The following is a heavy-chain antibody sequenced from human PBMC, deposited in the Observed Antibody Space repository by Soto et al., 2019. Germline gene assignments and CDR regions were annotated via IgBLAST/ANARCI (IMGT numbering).Heavy chain of an antibody. Sequence: GRSLRLFSAASGFTFLNYWKSWIRQSPRKGREWVANIKQDGSEKYYVDSLRCRFTISRDNAKNSLYLQMNSLRAEDTAVYYCARAYWLMGPFDRWGQGTLVTVSS. CDR2: IKQDGSEK. J-gene: IGHJ4*02. D-gene: IGHD2-8*01. V-gene: IGHV3-7*03. CDR3: ARAYWLMGPFDR. CDR1: GFTFLNYW.